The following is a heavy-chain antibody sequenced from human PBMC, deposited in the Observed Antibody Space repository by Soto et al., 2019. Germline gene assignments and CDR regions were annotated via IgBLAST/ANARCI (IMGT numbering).Heavy chain of an antibody. CDR2: ISYDGSNK. CDR3: AREVVVAEAWFDP. V-gene: IGHV3-30-3*01. Sequence: GGSLRLSCAASGFTFSSYATHWVRQAPGKGLEWVAVISYDGSNKYYADSVKGRFTISRDNSKNTLYLQMNSLRAEDTAVYYCAREVVVAEAWFDPWGQGTLVTVSS. J-gene: IGHJ5*02. D-gene: IGHD2-15*01. CDR1: GFTFSSYA.